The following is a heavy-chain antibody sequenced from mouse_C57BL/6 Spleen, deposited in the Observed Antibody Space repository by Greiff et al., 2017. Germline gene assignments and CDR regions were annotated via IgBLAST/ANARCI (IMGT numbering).Heavy chain of an antibody. Sequence: EVQLQQSGPELVKPGASVKISCKASGYSFTGYYMNWVKQSPEKSLEWIGEINPSTGGTTYNKKFKAKATLTVDKSASTAYMQLKSLTSEDSAVYYCVMATGGYFDYWGQGTTLTVSS. CDR3: VMATGGYFDY. D-gene: IGHD1-1*02. V-gene: IGHV1-42*01. CDR2: INPSTGGT. CDR1: GYSFTGYY. J-gene: IGHJ2*01.